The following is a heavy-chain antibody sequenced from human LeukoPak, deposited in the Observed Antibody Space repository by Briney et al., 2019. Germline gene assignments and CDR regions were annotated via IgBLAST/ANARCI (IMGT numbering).Heavy chain of an antibody. Sequence: SETLSLTCTVSGSSINNNFWTWIRQPPGKGLEGIGYIYSSGSTNYNPSLKSRVTISVDTSKNQVSLKLSSVTAADTAVYYCARDLSDYYGSGSYRPIDAFDIWGQGTMVTVSS. J-gene: IGHJ3*02. V-gene: IGHV4-59*01. D-gene: IGHD3-10*01. CDR2: IYSSGST. CDR3: ARDLSDYYGSGSYRPIDAFDI. CDR1: GSSINNNF.